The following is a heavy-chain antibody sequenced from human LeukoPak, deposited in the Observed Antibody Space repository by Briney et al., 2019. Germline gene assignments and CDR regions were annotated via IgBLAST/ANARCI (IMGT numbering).Heavy chain of an antibody. V-gene: IGHV4-34*01. D-gene: IGHD2-2*02. J-gene: IGHJ6*03. CDR3: ARGPYQLLYPYYYYYYMDV. CDR2: INHSGST. Sequence: SETLSLTCAVYGGSFSGYYWSWIRQPPGKGLEWMGEINHSGSTNYNPSLKSRVTISVDTSKNQFSLKLSSVTAADTAVYDYARGPYQLLYPYYYYYYMDVWGKGTTVTVSS. CDR1: GGSFSGYY.